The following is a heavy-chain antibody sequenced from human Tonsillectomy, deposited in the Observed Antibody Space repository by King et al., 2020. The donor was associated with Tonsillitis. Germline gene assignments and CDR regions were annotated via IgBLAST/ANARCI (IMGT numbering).Heavy chain of an antibody. Sequence: VQLVESGGGLVKPGGSLRLSCAASGFTLSTYSLNWVRQAPGKGLEWVSSISTTSRYIYYADSVKGRFTISRDNAKNSLYLQMDSVRAEDAAVYYCAIQGSGIATTGFWGQGTLATVPS. CDR3: AIQGSGIATTGF. V-gene: IGHV3-21*01. J-gene: IGHJ4*02. CDR2: ISTTSRYI. D-gene: IGHD1-14*01. CDR1: GFTLSTYS.